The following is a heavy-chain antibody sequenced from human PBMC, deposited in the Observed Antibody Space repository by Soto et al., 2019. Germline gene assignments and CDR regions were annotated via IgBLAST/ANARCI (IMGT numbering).Heavy chain of an antibody. CDR1: GFTFSSYA. V-gene: IGHV3-23*01. J-gene: IGHJ6*02. Sequence: EVQLLESGGGLVQPGGSLRLSCAASGFTFSSYAMSWVRQAPGKGLEWVSSISGSGGITYYADSVKGRFTISRDNSKNTLYLQMSSLRAEDTAVYYCVKDKGSTVSPSDYYYNGMDVWGQGTTVTVSS. D-gene: IGHD4-17*01. CDR3: VKDKGSTVSPSDYYYNGMDV. CDR2: ISGSGGIT.